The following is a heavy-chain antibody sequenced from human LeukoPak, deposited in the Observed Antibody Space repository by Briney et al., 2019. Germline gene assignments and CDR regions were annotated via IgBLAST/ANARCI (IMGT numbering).Heavy chain of an antibody. V-gene: IGHV1-8*03. Sequence: GASVKVSCKASGYTFTAYDINWVRQATGQGLEWMGWMNPNSGYTGYAQKFQGRVTITRDTSISTAYMELSSLRSEDTAVYYCARVAGSIDYWGQGTLVTVSS. CDR2: MNPNSGYT. J-gene: IGHJ4*02. CDR1: GYTFTAYD. D-gene: IGHD6-19*01. CDR3: ARVAGSIDY.